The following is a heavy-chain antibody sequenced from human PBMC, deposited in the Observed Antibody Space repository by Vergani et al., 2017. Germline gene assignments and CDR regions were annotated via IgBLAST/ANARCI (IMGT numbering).Heavy chain of an antibody. V-gene: IGHV3-21*01. CDR2: ISSSSIYI. CDR3: ARDKGNMGAVAARYFQH. D-gene: IGHD6-19*01. J-gene: IGHJ1*01. Sequence: EVQLVESGGGLVKPGGSLRLSCAASGFTFSSYSMNWVRQAPGKGREGVSSISSSSIYIYYADSVKGRFTISRDNAKNSLYLQMNSLRADDTAVYYCARDKGNMGAVAARYFQHWGQGTLVTVSS. CDR1: GFTFSSYS.